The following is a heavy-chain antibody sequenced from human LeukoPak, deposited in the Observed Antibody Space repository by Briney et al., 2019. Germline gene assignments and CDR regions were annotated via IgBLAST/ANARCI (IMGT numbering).Heavy chain of an antibody. Sequence: ASVKVSCKASGGTFSSYAISWVRQAPGQGLEWMGRIIPILGIANYAQKFQGRVTITADESTSTAYMELSSLRSEDTAVYYCARDKDIVVVPAANDAFDIWGQGTMVTVSS. J-gene: IGHJ3*02. D-gene: IGHD2-2*01. CDR3: ARDKDIVVVPAANDAFDI. CDR1: GGTFSSYA. CDR2: IIPILGIA. V-gene: IGHV1-69*04.